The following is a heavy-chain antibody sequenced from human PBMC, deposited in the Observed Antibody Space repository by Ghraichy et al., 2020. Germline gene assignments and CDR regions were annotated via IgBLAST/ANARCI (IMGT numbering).Heavy chain of an antibody. Sequence: SVKVSCKASGGTFSSYAISWVRQAPGQGLEWMGGIIPIFGTANYAQKFQGRVTITADESTSTAYMELSSLRSEDTAVYYCASSITIFGVVQSGQYYYYYMDVWGKGTTVTVSS. J-gene: IGHJ6*03. D-gene: IGHD3-3*01. V-gene: IGHV1-69*13. CDR1: GGTFSSYA. CDR2: IIPIFGTA. CDR3: ASSITIFGVVQSGQYYYYYMDV.